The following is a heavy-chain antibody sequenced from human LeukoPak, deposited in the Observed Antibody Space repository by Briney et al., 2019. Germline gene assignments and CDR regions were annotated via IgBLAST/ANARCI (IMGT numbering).Heavy chain of an antibody. Sequence: PSETLSLTCTVSGGPVSSASHYWSWIRQPPGKGLEWIGFGFYSGSTYYNPSLKSRVSISVDTSKNQFSLKLSSVTAADTAIYYCASDRGYCGSGSCYHFDYWGQGTLVTVSS. J-gene: IGHJ4*02. CDR3: ASDRGYCGSGSCYHFDY. CDR1: GGPVSSASHY. D-gene: IGHD2-15*01. CDR2: GFYSGST. V-gene: IGHV4-61*01.